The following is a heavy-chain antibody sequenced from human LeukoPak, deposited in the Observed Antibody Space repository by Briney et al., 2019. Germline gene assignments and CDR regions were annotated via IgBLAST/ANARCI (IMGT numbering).Heavy chain of an antibody. J-gene: IGHJ4*02. D-gene: IGHD2-15*01. V-gene: IGHV1-2*06. CDR3: ARAPPYCSGGSCYDY. CDR1: GYTFTGGY. CDR2: FNHSSGGT. Sequence: ASVKSYCKASGYTFTGGYRHWVRQAPGQRLKWIIRFNHSSGGTNYAQKFQRRATMTRDTSISTAYRELSRLRSDDTAVYYCARAPPYCSGGSCYDYWGQGTLVTVSS.